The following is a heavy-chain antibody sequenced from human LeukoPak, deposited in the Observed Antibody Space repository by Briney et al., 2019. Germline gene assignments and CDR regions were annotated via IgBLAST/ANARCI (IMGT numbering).Heavy chain of an antibody. Sequence: SVKVSCKASGRTFSSYAISWVRQAPGQGLEWMGGIIPIFGTANYAQKFQGRVTITTDESTSTAYMELSSLRSEDTAVYYCAREGILTGYYDYWGQGTLVTVSS. D-gene: IGHD3-9*01. CDR3: AREGILTGYYDY. J-gene: IGHJ4*02. CDR2: IIPIFGTA. V-gene: IGHV1-69*05. CDR1: GRTFSSYA.